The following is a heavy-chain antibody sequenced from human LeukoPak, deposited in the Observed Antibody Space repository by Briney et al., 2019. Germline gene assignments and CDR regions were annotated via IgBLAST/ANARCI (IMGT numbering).Heavy chain of an antibody. CDR3: ARDVNNLAYSGGQVTSWFDP. CDR1: GYTFTSYY. CDR2: INPSGGST. J-gene: IGHJ5*02. V-gene: IGHV1-46*01. Sequence: GASVKVSCKASGYTFTSYYMHWVRQAPGQGLEWMGIINPSGGSTNYAQKLQGRVTMTTDTSTSTAYMELRSLRSDDTAVYYCARDVNNLAYSGGQVTSWFDPWGQGTLVTVSS. D-gene: IGHD2-15*01.